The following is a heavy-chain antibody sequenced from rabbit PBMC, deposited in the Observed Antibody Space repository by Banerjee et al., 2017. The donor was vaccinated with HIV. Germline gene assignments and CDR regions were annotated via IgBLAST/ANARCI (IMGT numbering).Heavy chain of an antibody. D-gene: IGHD8-1*01. CDR2: IYAGSSGST. Sequence: QEQLVESGGDLVKPGASLTLTCTASGFSFSSSYYMCWVRQAPGKGLEWIACIYAGSSGSTYYASWAKGPFTISKTSSTTVTLQMTSLTAADTATYFCARDPIYGGITYAGFNLWGQGTLVTVS. V-gene: IGHV1S45*01. CDR3: ARDPIYGGITYAGFNL. J-gene: IGHJ4*01. CDR1: GFSFSSSYY.